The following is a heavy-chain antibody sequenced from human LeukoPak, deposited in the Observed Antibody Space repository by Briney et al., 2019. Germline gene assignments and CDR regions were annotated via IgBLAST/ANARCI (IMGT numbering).Heavy chain of an antibody. CDR2: IYYSGST. Sequence: PSETLSLTCTVSGGSISSYYWSWIRQPPGKGLEWIGYIYYSGSTNYNPSLKSRVTISVDTSKNQFSLRLSSVTAADTAVYYCARHFDSSGWPFDYWGQGTLVTVSS. D-gene: IGHD6-19*01. CDR3: ARHFDSSGWPFDY. CDR1: GGSISSYY. V-gene: IGHV4-59*08. J-gene: IGHJ4*02.